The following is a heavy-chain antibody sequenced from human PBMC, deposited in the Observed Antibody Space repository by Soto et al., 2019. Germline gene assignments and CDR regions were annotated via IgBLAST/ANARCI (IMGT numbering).Heavy chain of an antibody. CDR3: ARHRDQLYYYYYMDV. Sequence: GGSLRLSCAASGFNLSSFSMNWVRQAPGKGLEWVSSISSGSTYIYYADSVKGRFTISRDNAKNSLYLQMNSLRAEDTAVYYCARHRDQLYYYYYMDVWGKGTTVTVSS. D-gene: IGHD1-1*01. V-gene: IGHV3-21*01. CDR2: ISSGSTYI. J-gene: IGHJ6*03. CDR1: GFNLSSFS.